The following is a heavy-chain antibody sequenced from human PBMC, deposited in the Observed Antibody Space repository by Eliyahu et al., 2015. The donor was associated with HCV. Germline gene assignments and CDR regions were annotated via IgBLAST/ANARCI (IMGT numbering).Heavy chain of an antibody. V-gene: IGHV3-21*01. D-gene: IGHD1-1*01. CDR3: ARDTTGFDY. Sequence: EVQLVESGGGLVKPGGSLXLSXAASGFAFSXYTMTWVRQAPGRGRXWVSXITTGSSYIYXADSVKXRFTISRDNAKNSLYLQMNSLRADDTAVYYCARDTTGFDYWGQGTLVTVSS. CDR1: GFAFSXYT. J-gene: IGHJ4*02. CDR2: ITTGSSYI.